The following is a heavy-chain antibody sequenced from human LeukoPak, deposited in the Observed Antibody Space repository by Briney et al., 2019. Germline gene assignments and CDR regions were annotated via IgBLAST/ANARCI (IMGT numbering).Heavy chain of an antibody. CDR2: INHSGST. CDR1: GGSISSSY. Sequence: PSETLSLTCSVSGGSISSSYWTWVRQPPGKGLEWIGEINHSGSTNYNPSLKSRVTISGDTSKNQFSLKLSSVTAADTAVYYCAGEPGYCSGGSCYGGWFDPWGQGTLVTVSS. J-gene: IGHJ5*02. D-gene: IGHD2-15*01. CDR3: AGEPGYCSGGSCYGGWFDP. V-gene: IGHV4-34*01.